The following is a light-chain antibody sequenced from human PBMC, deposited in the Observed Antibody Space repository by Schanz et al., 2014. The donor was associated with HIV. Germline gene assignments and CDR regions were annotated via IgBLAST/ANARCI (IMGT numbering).Light chain of an antibody. CDR2: GAS. J-gene: IGKJ1*01. V-gene: IGKV3-20*01. Sequence: EIVLTQSPGTLSLSLGERATLSCRASQTVSNGYLAWFQQKPGQAPRLLIYGASSRATGVPDRFSGSGSGTYFTLTINSLQSEDVAVYYCLKHNDWPWTFGQGTKVEIK. CDR3: LKHNDWPWT. CDR1: QTVSNGY.